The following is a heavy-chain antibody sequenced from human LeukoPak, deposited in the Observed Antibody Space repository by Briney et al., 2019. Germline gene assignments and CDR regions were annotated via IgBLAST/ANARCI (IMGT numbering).Heavy chain of an antibody. CDR1: GFTFSTYA. CDR3: ARHPRLKAFDI. D-gene: IGHD6-25*01. Sequence: PGGSLRLSCAASGFTFSTYAMHWVRQAPGKGLDYVSLISSDGSRTYYANSVKGRFTISRDNSKNTLYLQMGSLRVEDMAVYYCARHPRLKAFDIWGQGTMVTVSS. V-gene: IGHV3-64*01. J-gene: IGHJ3*02. CDR2: ISSDGSRT.